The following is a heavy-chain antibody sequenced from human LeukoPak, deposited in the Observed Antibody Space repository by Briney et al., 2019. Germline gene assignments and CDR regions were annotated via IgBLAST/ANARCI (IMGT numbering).Heavy chain of an antibody. J-gene: IGHJ4*02. CDR2: ISSSSSYI. D-gene: IGHD3-22*01. Sequence: PGGSLRLSCAASGFTFSSYSMNWVRQAPGKGLEWVSSISSSSSYIYYADSVKGRFTISRDNAKNSLYLQMNSLRAEDTAIYYCAKESYYDSSAYPQGSFDYWGRGTLVTVSS. CDR3: AKESYYDSSAYPQGSFDY. CDR1: GFTFSSYS. V-gene: IGHV3-21*04.